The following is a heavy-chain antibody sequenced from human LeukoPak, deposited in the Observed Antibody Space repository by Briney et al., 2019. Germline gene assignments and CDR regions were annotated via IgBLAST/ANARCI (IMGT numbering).Heavy chain of an antibody. Sequence: SETLSLTCAVYGGSFSGYYWSWIRQPPGKGLEWIGEINHSGSTNYNPSLKSRVTISVDTSKNQFSLKLSSVTAADTAAYYCARGYSGSYSTFDYWGQGTLVTVSS. V-gene: IGHV4-34*01. CDR1: GGSFSGYY. CDR3: ARGYSGSYSTFDY. CDR2: INHSGST. J-gene: IGHJ4*02. D-gene: IGHD1-26*01.